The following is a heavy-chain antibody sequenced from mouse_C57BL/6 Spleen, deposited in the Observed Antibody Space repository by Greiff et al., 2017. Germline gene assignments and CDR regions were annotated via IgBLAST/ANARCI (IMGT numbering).Heavy chain of an antibody. CDR3: ARGTWDYYAMDY. CDR1: GYTFTSYW. D-gene: IGHD3-3*01. J-gene: IGHJ4*01. Sequence: QVQLQQPGAELVKPGASVKLSCKASGYTFTSYWMHWVKQRPGQGLEWIGMIHPNSGSTNYNEKFKSKATLTVDKSSSTAYMQLSSLTSEDSAVYYCARGTWDYYAMDYWGQGTTVTVSS. CDR2: IHPNSGST. V-gene: IGHV1-64*01.